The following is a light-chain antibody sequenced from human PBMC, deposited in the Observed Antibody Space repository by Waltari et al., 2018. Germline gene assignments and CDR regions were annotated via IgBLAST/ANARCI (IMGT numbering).Light chain of an antibody. CDR2: DVN. CDR1: RSDIGGFKF. CDR3: NSHSSSDTPSV. Sequence: QSAPTQPAPLSGSPGQSITTSLTWARSDIGGFKFVSWYQQYPGEAPKDVIYDVNSRPSGVSNRFSGSKSGNTASLTISGLQAEDEADYYCNSHSSSDTPSVFGGGTKLTVL. J-gene: IGLJ3*02. V-gene: IGLV2-14*01.